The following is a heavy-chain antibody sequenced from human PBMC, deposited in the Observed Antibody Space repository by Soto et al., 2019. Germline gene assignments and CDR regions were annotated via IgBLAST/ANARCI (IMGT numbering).Heavy chain of an antibody. J-gene: IGHJ5*02. V-gene: IGHV1-18*01. CDR1: GYTFTTYD. D-gene: IGHD3-9*01. CDR3: ARDLSILTGRDGLNWFDP. CDR2: ISAYNGNT. Sequence: ASVKVSCKASGYTFTTYDISWVRQAPGQGLEWMGWISAYNGNTNYAQKLQGRVTMTTDTSTSTAYMELRSLRSDDTAVYYCARDLSILTGRDGLNWFDPWGQGTLVTVSS.